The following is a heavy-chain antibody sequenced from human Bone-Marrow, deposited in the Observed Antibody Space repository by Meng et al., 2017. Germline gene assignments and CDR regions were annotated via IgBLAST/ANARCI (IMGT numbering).Heavy chain of an antibody. CDR3: ARADYGGFLDY. D-gene: IGHD4-23*01. CDR1: GFTFSTYA. CDR2: ISYDESNK. Sequence: QVQLGESGGGVVQPGRSLRLSCAASGFTFSTYAMHWVRQAPGKGLEWVAVISYDESNKYYADSVKGRFTISRDNSKNTLYLQMNSLRAEDTAVYHCARADYGGFLDYWGQGTLVTVSS. J-gene: IGHJ4*02. V-gene: IGHV3-30*04.